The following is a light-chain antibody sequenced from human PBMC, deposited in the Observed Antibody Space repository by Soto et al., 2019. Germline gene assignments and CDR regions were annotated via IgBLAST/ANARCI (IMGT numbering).Light chain of an antibody. CDR3: NSYAGSRV. CDR1: SSDVGGYNY. V-gene: IGLV2-8*01. CDR2: EVT. Sequence: QSVLTQPPSASGSPGQSVTISCTGTSSDVGGYNYVSWYQHHPDKAPKLIIYEVTKRPSGVPDRFSGSKSGNTASLTVSGLQAEDEADYYCNSYAGSRVFGGGTKLTVL. J-gene: IGLJ3*02.